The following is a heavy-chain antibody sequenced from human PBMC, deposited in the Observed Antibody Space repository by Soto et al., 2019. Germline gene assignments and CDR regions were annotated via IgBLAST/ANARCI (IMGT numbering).Heavy chain of an antibody. Sequence: EVQLLESGGGLVQPGGSLRLSCAASGFTFSSYAMSWVRQAPGKGLEWVSAISGSGGSTYYADSVKGRFTISRDNSKNTLYLQMNSLRAEDTAVYYSENVGYISSSYGMDVWGHGTTVTVYS. CDR3: ENVGYISSSYGMDV. D-gene: IGHD6-13*01. J-gene: IGHJ6*02. CDR1: GFTFSSYA. V-gene: IGHV3-23*01. CDR2: ISGSGGST.